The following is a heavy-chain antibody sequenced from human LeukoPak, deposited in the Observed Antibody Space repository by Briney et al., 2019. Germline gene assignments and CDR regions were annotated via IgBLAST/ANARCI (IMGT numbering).Heavy chain of an antibody. CDR2: LYYSGST. D-gene: IGHD3-3*01. CDR3: ARAPPRFTYDFWSGYYTYFDY. CDR1: GGSISSYY. V-gene: IGHV4-59*01. J-gene: IGHJ4*02. Sequence: SETLSVTCTVSGGSISSYYWGWIRHPPGKGLEWIGCLYYSGSTNYNPSLKSRATISVDTSKTQFSLKLSSVPAADTAVYYCARAPPRFTYDFWSGYYTYFDYWAQGTLVTVSS.